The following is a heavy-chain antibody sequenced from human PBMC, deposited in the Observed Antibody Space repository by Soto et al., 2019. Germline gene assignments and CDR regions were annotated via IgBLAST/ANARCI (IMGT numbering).Heavy chain of an antibody. V-gene: IGHV3-23*01. CDR3: AKRRRCTYGVCPSGIDY. J-gene: IGHJ4*02. Sequence: GGSLRLSCAASGFTFSSYAMSWVRQAPGKGLEWVSAISGSGGSTYYADSVKGRFTISRDNSKNTLYLQMNSLRAEDTAVYYCAKRRRCTYGVCPSGIDYWGQGTLVTVSS. CDR2: ISGSGGST. D-gene: IGHD2-8*01. CDR1: GFTFSSYA.